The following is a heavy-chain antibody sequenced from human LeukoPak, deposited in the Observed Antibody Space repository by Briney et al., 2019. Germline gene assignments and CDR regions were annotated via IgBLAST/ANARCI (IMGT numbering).Heavy chain of an antibody. Sequence: GASVKVSCKASGYTFTGYYMHWVRQAPGRGLEWMGWINPNSGGTNYAQKFQGRVTMTRDTSISTAYMELSRLRSDDTAVYYCARSTATQYDFWSGYSYFDYWGQGTLVTVSS. CDR1: GYTFTGYY. J-gene: IGHJ4*02. V-gene: IGHV1-2*02. D-gene: IGHD3-3*01. CDR2: INPNSGGT. CDR3: ARSTATQYDFWSGYSYFDY.